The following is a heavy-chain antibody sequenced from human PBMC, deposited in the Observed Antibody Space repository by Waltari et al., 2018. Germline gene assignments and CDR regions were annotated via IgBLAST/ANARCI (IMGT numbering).Heavy chain of an antibody. CDR3: TRVGRDNYDRNSISQDAFDI. CDR1: GFTFSDHY. Sequence: EVQLVESGGGLVQPGGSLRLSCEVSGFTFSDHYLDWVRQVPGKGLEWVGRNKNKGNNYITEYAASVKGRFTISRDESKNSLYLQMDSLRTEDTALYFCTRVGRDNYDRNSISQDAFDIWGRGTMVTVSS. D-gene: IGHD3-22*01. V-gene: IGHV3-72*01. CDR2: NKNKGNNYIT. J-gene: IGHJ3*02.